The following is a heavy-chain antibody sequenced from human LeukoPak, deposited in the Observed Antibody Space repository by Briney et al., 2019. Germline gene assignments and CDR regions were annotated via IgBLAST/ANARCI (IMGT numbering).Heavy chain of an antibody. Sequence: GGSLRLSCAASGFTFSSYAMSWVRQAPGKGLEWVSAISGSGGSTYYADSVKGRFTISRDNSKNTQYLQMNSLRAEDTAVYYCAKDLGYGGSYSDYWGQGTLVTVSS. J-gene: IGHJ4*02. D-gene: IGHD1-26*01. V-gene: IGHV3-23*01. CDR1: GFTFSSYA. CDR2: ISGSGGST. CDR3: AKDLGYGGSYSDY.